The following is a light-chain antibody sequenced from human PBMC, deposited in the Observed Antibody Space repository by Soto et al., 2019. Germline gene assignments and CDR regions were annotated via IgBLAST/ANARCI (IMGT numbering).Light chain of an antibody. CDR2: GAS. V-gene: IGKV3-20*01. CDR1: QRVTSNY. CDR3: QQYGSSPGT. J-gene: IGKJ1*01. Sequence: IVLTQSPGTLSLSPGERATLSCRASQRVTSNYLAWYQQRPGQAPRLLIFGASIRDTGLPDRFSGSGSGTDFTLTISRLEPEDFAVYYCQQYGSSPGTVGQGTKVEIK.